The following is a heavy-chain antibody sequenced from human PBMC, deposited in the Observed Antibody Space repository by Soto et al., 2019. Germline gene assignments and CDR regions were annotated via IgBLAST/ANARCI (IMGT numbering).Heavy chain of an antibody. CDR1: GFTFSSYA. J-gene: IGHJ4*02. CDR3: AKTPIAVAGPYYFDY. Sequence: VGSLRLSCAASGFTFSSYAMSWVRQAPGKGLEWVSAISGSGGSTYYADSVKGRFTISRDNSKNTLYLQMNSLRAEDTAVYYCAKTPIAVAGPYYFDYWGQGTLVTVSS. D-gene: IGHD6-19*01. CDR2: ISGSGGST. V-gene: IGHV3-23*01.